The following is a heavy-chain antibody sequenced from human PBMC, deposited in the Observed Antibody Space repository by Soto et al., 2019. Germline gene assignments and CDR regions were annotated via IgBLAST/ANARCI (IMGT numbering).Heavy chain of an antibody. Sequence: SQTLSLTWVISGDSVTGNTAGWNWIRQSPSRGLEWLGRTYYRSKWYYDYAGSVKGQMTINPDTSRNQFSLQLNSVSPEDTAVYYCASGMLVRGAYHVDVWGQGTTVTVSS. CDR2: TYYRSKWYY. J-gene: IGHJ6*02. D-gene: IGHD3-10*01. CDR3: ASGMLVRGAYHVDV. V-gene: IGHV6-1*01. CDR1: GDSVTGNTAG.